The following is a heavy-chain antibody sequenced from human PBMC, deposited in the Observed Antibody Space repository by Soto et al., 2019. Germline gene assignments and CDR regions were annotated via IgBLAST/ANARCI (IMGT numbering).Heavy chain of an antibody. Sequence: PGGSLRLSCAALGFTFSDHYMDWVRQAPGKGLEWVGRIRNKANSYTTEYAASVKGRFTISRDDSKNLLFLQMFSLKTEDTAVYYCSRAGILTTPYYFDYWGQGTLVTV. CDR3: SRAGILTTPYYFDY. J-gene: IGHJ4*01. D-gene: IGHD2-21*01. V-gene: IGHV3-72*01. CDR1: GFTFSDHY. CDR2: IRNKANSYTT.